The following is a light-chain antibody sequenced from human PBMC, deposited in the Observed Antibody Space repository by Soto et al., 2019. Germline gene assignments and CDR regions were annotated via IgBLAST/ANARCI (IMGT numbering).Light chain of an antibody. CDR1: QSVSSN. J-gene: IGKJ4*01. V-gene: IGKV3-15*01. Sequence: EIVMTQSPATLSVSPGETATLSCRASQSVSSNLAWYQQKPGQTPKLLIYVASTRATGIPARFSGSGSVTEFTLTISSLQSEDFAFYYCQQYNVWPLTFGGGTKVEFK. CDR2: VAS. CDR3: QQYNVWPLT.